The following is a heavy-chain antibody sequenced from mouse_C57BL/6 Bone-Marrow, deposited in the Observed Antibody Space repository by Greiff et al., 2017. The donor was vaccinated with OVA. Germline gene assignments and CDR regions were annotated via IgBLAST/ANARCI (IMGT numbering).Heavy chain of an antibody. D-gene: IGHD1-1*01. J-gene: IGHJ3*01. V-gene: IGHV1-50*01. Sequence: VQLQQPGAELVKPGASVKLSCKASGYTFTSYWMQWVKQRPGQGLEWIGEIDPSDSYTNYNQKFKGKATLTVDTSSSTAYMQLSSLTSEDSAVYYCARKYYGGNFAYWGQGTLVTVSA. CDR2: IDPSDSYT. CDR3: ARKYYGGNFAY. CDR1: GYTFTSYW.